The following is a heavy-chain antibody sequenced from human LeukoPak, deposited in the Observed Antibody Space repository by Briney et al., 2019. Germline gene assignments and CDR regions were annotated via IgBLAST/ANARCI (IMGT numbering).Heavy chain of an antibody. V-gene: IGHV3-7*01. D-gene: IGHD4-23*01. J-gene: IGHJ3*02. CDR1: GFTFSSYA. Sequence: TGGSLRLSCAASGFTFSSYAMSWVRQAPGKGLEWVANIKQDGSEKYYVDSVKGRFTISRDNAKNSLYLQMNSLSAEDTAVYYCARDFATVVRGDAFDIWGQGTMVTVSS. CDR3: ARDFATVVRGDAFDI. CDR2: IKQDGSEK.